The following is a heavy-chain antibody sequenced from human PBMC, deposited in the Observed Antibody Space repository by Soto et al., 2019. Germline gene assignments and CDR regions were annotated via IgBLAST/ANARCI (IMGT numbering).Heavy chain of an antibody. V-gene: IGHV5-51*01. Sequence: YWIGWVRPMPGKGLAWVGMIYPADSDTRYSPSFQGQVTISAEKSITTAYMQWSSLKASDTAMYFCVAYSGASGRHFDYWGQGALVTVSS. J-gene: IGHJ4*02. CDR3: VAYSGASGRHFDY. CDR1: YW. D-gene: IGHD6-6*01. CDR2: IYPADSDT.